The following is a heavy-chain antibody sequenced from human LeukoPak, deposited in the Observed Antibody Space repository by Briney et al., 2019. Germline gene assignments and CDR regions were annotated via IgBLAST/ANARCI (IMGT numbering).Heavy chain of an antibody. V-gene: IGHV3-21*01. Sequence: PGGSLRLSCAASGFTFSSYSMNWVRQAPGKGLEWVSSISSSSSYIYYADSVKGRFTISRDNAKNSLYLQMNSLRAEDTAVYYCARENYYGSGSSNLNWFDPWGQGTLVTVSP. CDR3: ARENYYGSGSSNLNWFDP. CDR1: GFTFSSYS. J-gene: IGHJ5*02. D-gene: IGHD3-10*01. CDR2: ISSSSSYI.